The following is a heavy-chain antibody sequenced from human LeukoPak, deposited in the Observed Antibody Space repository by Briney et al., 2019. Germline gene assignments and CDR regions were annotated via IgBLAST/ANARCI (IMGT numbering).Heavy chain of an antibody. J-gene: IGHJ5*02. D-gene: IGHD5-24*01. CDR2: IYYSGST. Sequence: SETLSLTCTVSGGSISSYYWSWIRQPPGKGLEWIGYIYYSGSTNYNPSLKSRVTISVDTSKIQFSLKLSSVTAADTAVYYCARYRDGYNQGWFDPWGQGTLVTVSS. CDR3: ARYRDGYNQGWFDP. CDR1: GGSISSYY. V-gene: IGHV4-59*08.